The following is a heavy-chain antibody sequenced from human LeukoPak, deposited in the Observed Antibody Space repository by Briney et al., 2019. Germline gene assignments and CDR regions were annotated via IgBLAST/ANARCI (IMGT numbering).Heavy chain of an antibody. CDR3: ARDYKEAIYSSSEGAFDI. CDR2: ISYDGSNK. V-gene: IGHV3-30-3*01. J-gene: IGHJ3*02. D-gene: IGHD6-6*01. CDR1: GFTFSSYA. Sequence: GRSQRLSCAASGFTFSSYAMHWVRQAPGKGLEWVAVISYDGSNKYYADSVKGRFTISRDNSKNTLYLQMNSLRAEDTAVYYCARDYKEAIYSSSEGAFDIWGQGTMVTVSS.